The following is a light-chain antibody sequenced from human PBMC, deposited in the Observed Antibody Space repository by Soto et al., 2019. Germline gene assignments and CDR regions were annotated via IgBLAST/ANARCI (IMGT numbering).Light chain of an antibody. CDR3: QPYGISPST. CDR1: QRVSSGY. Sequence: EIVLTQSPGTLSLSPGETDTLSCRASQRVSSGYVAWYQQKPGQAPRLLLYGTSTRATGIPDRFSGSGSGTDFPLTIRRLEPEDFAVYSCQPYGISPSTFRQGTKVEIK. J-gene: IGKJ1*01. CDR2: GTS. V-gene: IGKV3-20*01.